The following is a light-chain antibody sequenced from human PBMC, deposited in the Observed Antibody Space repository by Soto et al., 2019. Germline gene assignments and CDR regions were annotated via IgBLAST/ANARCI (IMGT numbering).Light chain of an antibody. CDR3: QQYDNYRTLT. Sequence: DIQMTQCPSTLSASVGDRVTITCRSSQSISSWLAWYQQKPGKAPKLLIFDASSLESGTPSRFSGRRSGTQFTLTINGLQTDDFATYYCQQYDNYRTLTFGGGTKVDIK. V-gene: IGKV1-5*01. CDR2: DAS. CDR1: QSISSW. J-gene: IGKJ4*01.